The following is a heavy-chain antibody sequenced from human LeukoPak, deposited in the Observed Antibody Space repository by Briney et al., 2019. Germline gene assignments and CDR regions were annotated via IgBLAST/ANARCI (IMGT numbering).Heavy chain of an antibody. CDR3: ARVGYSYGNDY. CDR1: GASISSYY. J-gene: IGHJ4*02. CDR2: IYYSGNT. D-gene: IGHD5-18*01. V-gene: IGHV4-59*01. Sequence: SETLSLTCTVSGASISSYYWNCIRQPPGKGLEWIGYIYYSGNTNYNPSLKSRVTISIDTSKNQFSLKLSSLTAADTAVYYCARVGYSYGNDYWGQGTLVTVSS.